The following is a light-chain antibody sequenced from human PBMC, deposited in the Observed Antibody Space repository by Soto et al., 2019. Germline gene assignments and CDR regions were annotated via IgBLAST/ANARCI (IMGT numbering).Light chain of an antibody. Sequence: DTQTTQSPSTLSGSVGDRVTIPCRASQTISSWLARYPQKPGKAPKLLIQKASTLKSGVPSRFSGSGSGTEFTLTISSLQPDDFATYYCQHYNSYSEAFGQGTKVDIK. CDR1: QTISSW. V-gene: IGKV1-5*03. CDR2: KAS. J-gene: IGKJ1*01. CDR3: QHYNSYSEA.